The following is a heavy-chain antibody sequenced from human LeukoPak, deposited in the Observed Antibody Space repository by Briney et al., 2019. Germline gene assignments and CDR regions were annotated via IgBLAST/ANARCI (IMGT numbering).Heavy chain of an antibody. CDR2: VSAYNGNT. J-gene: IGHJ4*02. CDR1: GYTFTSYG. D-gene: IGHD1-26*01. V-gene: IGHV1-18*01. Sequence: ASVKVSCKASGYTFTSYGISWVRQAPEQGLEWMGWVSAYNGNTNYAQKLQGRVTMTTDTSTSTAYMELRSLRSDDTAVYYCARDIVGATPIDYWGQGTLVTVSS. CDR3: ARDIVGATPIDY.